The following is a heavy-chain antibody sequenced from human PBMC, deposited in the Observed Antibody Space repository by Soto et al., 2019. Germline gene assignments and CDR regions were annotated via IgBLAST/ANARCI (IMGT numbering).Heavy chain of an antibody. Sequence: GGSLRLSCAASGFTFSSYTMTWVRQAPGKGLEWVSSITGSGSDTYYADSVKGRFTISRDNSKYTLYVQMNSLRAEDTAVYYCARGVLPAVSYFEYWGQGTLVTVSS. CDR3: ARGVLPAVSYFEY. CDR1: GFTFSSYT. J-gene: IGHJ4*02. D-gene: IGHD2-2*01. V-gene: IGHV3-23*01. CDR2: ITGSGSDT.